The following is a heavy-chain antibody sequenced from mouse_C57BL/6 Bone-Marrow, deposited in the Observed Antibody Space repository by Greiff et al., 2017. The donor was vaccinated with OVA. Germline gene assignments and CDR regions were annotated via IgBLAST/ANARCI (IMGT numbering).Heavy chain of an antibody. CDR2: INPNNGGT. V-gene: IGHV1-26*01. CDR3: ARPPYYYGSSWWYFDV. CDR1: GYTFTDYY. D-gene: IGHD1-1*01. Sequence: EVQLQQSGPELVKPGASVKISCKASGYTFTDYYMNWVKQSHGKSLEWIGDINPNNGGTSYNQKFKGKATLTVDKSSSTAYMELRSLTSEDSAVYYCARPPYYYGSSWWYFDVWGTGTTVTVSS. J-gene: IGHJ1*03.